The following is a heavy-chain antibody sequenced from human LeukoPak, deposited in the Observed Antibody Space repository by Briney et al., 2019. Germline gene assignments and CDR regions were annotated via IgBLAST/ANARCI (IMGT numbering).Heavy chain of an antibody. Sequence: GESLKISCKGSGYSYASYWIGWVRQMPGKGLKWMGIIYPGDSDTRYSPSFQGQVTISADKSISTAYLQWSSLKASDTAMYYCARRGRDGYNFFDYWGQGTLVTVSS. CDR1: GYSYASYW. CDR2: IYPGDSDT. V-gene: IGHV5-51*01. CDR3: ARRGRDGYNFFDY. J-gene: IGHJ4*02. D-gene: IGHD5-24*01.